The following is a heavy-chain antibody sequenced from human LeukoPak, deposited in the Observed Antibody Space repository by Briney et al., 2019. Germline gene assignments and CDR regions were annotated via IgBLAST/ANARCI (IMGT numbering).Heavy chain of an antibody. V-gene: IGHV3-30*18. CDR1: GFTFSSYG. D-gene: IGHD6-13*01. CDR3: AKVGSSSFPRLLDY. CDR2: ISYDGSNK. J-gene: IGHJ4*02. Sequence: GGSLRLSCAASGFTFSSYGMHWVRQAPGKGLEWVAVISYDGSNKYYADSVKGRFTISRDNSKNTLYLQMNSLRAEDTAVYYCAKVGSSSFPRLLDYWGQGTLVTVSS.